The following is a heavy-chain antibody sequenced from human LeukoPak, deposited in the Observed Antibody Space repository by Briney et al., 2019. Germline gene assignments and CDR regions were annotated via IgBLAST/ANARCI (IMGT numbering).Heavy chain of an antibody. CDR1: GFTFDDYG. CDR2: INHSGST. Sequence: GSLRLSCAASGFTFDDYGMSWVRQAPGKGLEWIGEINHSGSTNYNPSLKSRVTISVDTSKNQFSLKLSSVTAADTAVYYCARGFLLSFWGQGTLVTVSS. J-gene: IGHJ4*02. V-gene: IGHV4-34*01. D-gene: IGHD3-3*01. CDR3: ARGFLLSF.